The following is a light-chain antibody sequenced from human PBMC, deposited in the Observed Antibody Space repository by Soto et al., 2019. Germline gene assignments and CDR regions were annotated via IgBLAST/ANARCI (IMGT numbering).Light chain of an antibody. CDR3: SSYTSSSTLVV. CDR1: SSDVGGYNY. V-gene: IGLV2-14*01. Sequence: QSALTQPASVSGSPGQSITISCTGTSSDVGGYNYVSWYQQHPGKAPKLMIYXXXXXXXXXXXXXXGSKSGNTASLTISGXXXXXXXXXXCSSYTSSSTLVVFGGGTKLTVL. J-gene: IGLJ2*01. CDR2: XXX.